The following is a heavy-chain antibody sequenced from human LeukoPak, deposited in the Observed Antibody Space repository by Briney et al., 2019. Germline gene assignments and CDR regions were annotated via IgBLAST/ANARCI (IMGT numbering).Heavy chain of an antibody. CDR3: SRDPRSLDY. CDR2: ISPNSADI. CDR1: GFTFTDVY. Sequence: GGSLRLSCAASGFTFTDVYMSWIRQSPGKGLEWLAYISPNSADISYADSVKGRFTISRDNAKNSLYLQMNSLRVEDTGIYYCSRDPRSLDYWGQGALVTISS. V-gene: IGHV3-11*01. J-gene: IGHJ4*02.